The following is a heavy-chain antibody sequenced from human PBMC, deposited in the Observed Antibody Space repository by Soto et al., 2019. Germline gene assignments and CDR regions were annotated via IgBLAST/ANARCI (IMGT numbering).Heavy chain of an antibody. CDR1: GASVSSKSAA. CDR2: TYYRSKWYN. J-gene: IGHJ6*04. D-gene: IGHD2-2*01. Sequence: PSQTLSLTCAISGASVSSKSAAWGCSSQSPSRCLEWLGRTYYRSKWYNDYAVSVKSRITINPDTSKNQFSLHLNSVTPEDTAVYYCGTFLSTTSPDVWGEGTTVTVSS. CDR3: GTFLSTTSPDV. V-gene: IGHV6-1*01.